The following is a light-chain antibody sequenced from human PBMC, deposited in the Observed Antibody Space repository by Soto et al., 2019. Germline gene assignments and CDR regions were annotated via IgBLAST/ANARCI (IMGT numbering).Light chain of an antibody. J-gene: IGKJ1*01. Sequence: EIQMTQSPSSLSASVGDRVTITCRGSQSISSYLNWYQQKPGKAPKLLIYAASSLQSGVPSRFSGSGSGTEFTLTISSLQPEDFATYYCLQHNSYPWTFGQGTKVDIK. CDR1: QSISSY. V-gene: IGKV1-17*01. CDR2: AAS. CDR3: LQHNSYPWT.